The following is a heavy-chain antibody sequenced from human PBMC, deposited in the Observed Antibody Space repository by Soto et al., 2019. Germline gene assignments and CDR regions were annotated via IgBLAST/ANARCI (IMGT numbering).Heavy chain of an antibody. Sequence: QVQLVESGGGVVQPGRSLRLSCAASGFTFSSYGMHWVRQAPGKGLVWVAVISYDGSNKYYEDSVKDRFTISRDNSKNTLYLQMNSLSAEDTAVYYCAKDLGGSRPGDYWGQGTLVTVSS. J-gene: IGHJ4*02. CDR1: GFTFSSYG. CDR3: AKDLGGSRPGDY. D-gene: IGHD1-26*01. CDR2: ISYDGSNK. V-gene: IGHV3-30*18.